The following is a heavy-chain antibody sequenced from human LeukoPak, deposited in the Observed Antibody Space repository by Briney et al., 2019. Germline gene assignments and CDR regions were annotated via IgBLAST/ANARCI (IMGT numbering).Heavy chain of an antibody. D-gene: IGHD4-23*01. CDR3: ARLVGGTPGTNWFDP. CDR2: INHSGST. CDR1: GGSFSGYY. J-gene: IGHJ5*02. V-gene: IGHV4-34*01. Sequence: SETLSLTCAVYGGSFSGYYWSWIRQPPGKGLEWIGEINHSGSTNYNPSLKSRVTISVDTSKNQFSLKLSSVTAADTAVYYCARLVGGTPGTNWFDPWGQGTLVTVSS.